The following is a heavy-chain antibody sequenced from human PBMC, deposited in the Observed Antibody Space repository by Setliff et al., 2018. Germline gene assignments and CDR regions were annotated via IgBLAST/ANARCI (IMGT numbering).Heavy chain of an antibody. CDR1: GGTFSSYA. J-gene: IGHJ4*02. Sequence: ASVNVSCQASGGTFSSYAISWVRQAPGQGLEWMGWINPNSGGTNYAQKFQGRVTMTRDTSISTAYMELSRLRSDDTAVYYCARGGYSGSYDFDYWGQGTLVTVSS. CDR3: ARGGYSGSYDFDY. CDR2: INPNSGGT. D-gene: IGHD1-26*01. V-gene: IGHV1-2*02.